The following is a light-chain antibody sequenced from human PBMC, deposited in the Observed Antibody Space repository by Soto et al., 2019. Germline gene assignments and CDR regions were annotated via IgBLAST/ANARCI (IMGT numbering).Light chain of an antibody. CDR1: SSDIGGYNY. Sequence: QSALTQPASVSGSPGQSITVSFTGTSSDIGGYNYVSWYQHHPGKAPQLIIYEVNLRSSGVSDRFSASKSGDTASLTISGLQAGDEADYYCCSYSTSNTHNYVFGTGTKVTVL. V-gene: IGLV2-14*01. J-gene: IGLJ1*01. CDR2: EVN. CDR3: CSYSTSNTHNYV.